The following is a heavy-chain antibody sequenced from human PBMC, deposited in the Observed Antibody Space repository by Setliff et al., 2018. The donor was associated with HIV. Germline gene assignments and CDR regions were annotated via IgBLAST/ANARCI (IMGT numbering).Heavy chain of an antibody. CDR2: IKTKTQRGTT. CDR3: VTGVGTSSVDY. CDR1: GFTFSNSW. D-gene: IGHD3-22*01. Sequence: AGGSLRLSCAASGFTFSNSWMTWVRQAPGKGLEWVGRIKTKTQRGTTDYAAPAKGRFIISRDDSKNTLYLQMNSLRSEDTAVYYCVTGVGTSSVDYWGQGIMVTAPQ. V-gene: IGHV3-15*01. J-gene: IGHJ4*02.